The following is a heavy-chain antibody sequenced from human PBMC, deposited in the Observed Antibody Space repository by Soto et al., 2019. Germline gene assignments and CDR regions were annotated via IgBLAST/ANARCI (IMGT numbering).Heavy chain of an antibody. CDR1: GGSFSGYY. CDR2: INHSGST. CDR3: ARELWYRFRDYYDMDV. D-gene: IGHD5-18*01. J-gene: IGHJ6*02. Sequence: SETLSLTCAVYGGSFSGYYWSWIRQPPGKGLEWIGEINHSGSTNYNPSLKSRVTISVDTSKNQFSLKLSSVTAADTAVYYCARELWYRFRDYYDMDVWGQGTTVTVSS. V-gene: IGHV4-34*01.